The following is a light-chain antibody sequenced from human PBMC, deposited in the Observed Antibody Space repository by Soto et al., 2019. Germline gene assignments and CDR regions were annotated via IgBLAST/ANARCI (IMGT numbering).Light chain of an antibody. J-gene: IGLJ2*01. Sequence: QSVLTQPASVSRSPGQSITISCTGTSSDVGTYNYVSWYQQHPGKAPKLMIYDVSNRPSGVSNRFSGSKSGNTASLTISGLQAEDEADYYCSSYTNSRGVVFGGGTKLTVL. CDR1: SSDVGTYNY. V-gene: IGLV2-14*01. CDR3: SSYTNSRGVV. CDR2: DVS.